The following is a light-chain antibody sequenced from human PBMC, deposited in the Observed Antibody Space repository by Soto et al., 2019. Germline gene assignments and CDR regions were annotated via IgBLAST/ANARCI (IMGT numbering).Light chain of an antibody. Sequence: EIVLTQSPGTLSLSPGERATLSCRASQSISSSYLAWYQQRPGQAPRLLIYAASSRATGIPDRFSGGGSATDFTLTVSRLEPEDFAVYYCQQYGSSPWTFGQGTKLEIK. CDR3: QQYGSSPWT. CDR1: QSISSSY. J-gene: IGKJ2*01. V-gene: IGKV3-20*01. CDR2: AAS.